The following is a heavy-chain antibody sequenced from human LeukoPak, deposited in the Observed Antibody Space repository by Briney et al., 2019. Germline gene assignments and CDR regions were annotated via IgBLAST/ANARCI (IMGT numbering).Heavy chain of an antibody. Sequence: GGSLRLSCAASGFTFSSYGMHWVRQAPGKGLEWVAFIRYDGSNKYYADSVKGRFTISRDNSKNTLYLQMNSLRAEDTAVYYCARDFSDDSSGYYGELDYWGQGTLVTVSS. J-gene: IGHJ4*02. D-gene: IGHD3-22*01. V-gene: IGHV3-30*02. CDR2: IRYDGSNK. CDR1: GFTFSSYG. CDR3: ARDFSDDSSGYYGELDY.